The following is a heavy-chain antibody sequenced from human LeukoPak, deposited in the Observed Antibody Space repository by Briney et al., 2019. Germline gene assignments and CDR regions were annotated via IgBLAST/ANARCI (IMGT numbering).Heavy chain of an antibody. CDR1: GGSISSGGYY. Sequence: SETLSLTCTVSGGSISSGGYYWSWIRQPPGKGLEWIGYIYHGGSTYYNPSLKSRVTISVDRSKNQFSLKLSSVTAADTAVYYCARGRIAAAGPFDYWGQGTLVTVSS. V-gene: IGHV4-30-2*01. CDR2: IYHGGST. CDR3: ARGRIAAAGPFDY. D-gene: IGHD6-13*01. J-gene: IGHJ4*02.